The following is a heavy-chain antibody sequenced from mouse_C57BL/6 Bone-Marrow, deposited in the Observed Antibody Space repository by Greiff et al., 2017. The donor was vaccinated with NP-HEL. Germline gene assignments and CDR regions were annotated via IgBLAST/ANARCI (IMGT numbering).Heavy chain of an antibody. CDR2: IDPSDSST. D-gene: IGHD2-3*01. Sequence: QVQLQQPGAELVMPGASVKLSCKASGYTFTSYWMHWVKQRPGQGLEWIGEIDPSDSSTNYNQKFKGKSTLTVDKSSSTAYMQLSSLTSEDSAVYYCARRWLPHAMDYWGQGTSVTVSS. CDR3: ARRWLPHAMDY. CDR1: GYTFTSYW. J-gene: IGHJ4*01. V-gene: IGHV1-69*01.